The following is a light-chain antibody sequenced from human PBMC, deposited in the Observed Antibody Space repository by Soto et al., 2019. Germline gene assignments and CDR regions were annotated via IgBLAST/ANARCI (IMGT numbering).Light chain of an antibody. J-gene: IGKJ1*01. CDR3: QQYSIWRT. CDR2: AAS. CDR1: HSVSTY. Sequence: EIVLTQSPATLSLSPGQRATLSCRASHSVSTYLAWHQQRPGQAPRLLIYAASTRATGIQARFSGSGSGTESTLTISGLQSEDFAVYYCQQYSIWRTCGQATKVDI. V-gene: IGKV3-15*01.